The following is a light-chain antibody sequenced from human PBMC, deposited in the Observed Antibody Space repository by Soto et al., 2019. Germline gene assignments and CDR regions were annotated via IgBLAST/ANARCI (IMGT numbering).Light chain of an antibody. CDR2: NVS. CDR1: QSLAYSDGNTY. J-gene: IGKJ2*01. Sequence: DVVMTQSPLSLPVTLGQPASISCRSSQSLAYSDGNTYLNWFQQRPGQSTRRLIYNVSNRDSGVPDRFSGSGSGTDITLKISRVEAEDVWVYYCRQGTHWPPYTFGQGTKLEIK. CDR3: RQGTHWPPYT. V-gene: IGKV2-30*01.